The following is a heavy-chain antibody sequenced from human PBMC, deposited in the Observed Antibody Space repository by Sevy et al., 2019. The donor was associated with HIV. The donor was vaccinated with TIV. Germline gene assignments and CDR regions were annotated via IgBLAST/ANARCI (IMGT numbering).Heavy chain of an antibody. V-gene: IGHV3-33*08. CDR2: IWYDGSNK. J-gene: IGHJ4*02. CDR3: ARHKTAMENIDY. Sequence: GGSLRLSCAASGFTFSSYAMTWVRQAPGKGLEWVAVIWYDGSNKNYADSVKGRFTISRDNSKNMLYLEMDSLGVEDTAVYYCARHKTAMENIDYWGQGTLVTVSS. D-gene: IGHD5-18*01. CDR1: GFTFSSYA.